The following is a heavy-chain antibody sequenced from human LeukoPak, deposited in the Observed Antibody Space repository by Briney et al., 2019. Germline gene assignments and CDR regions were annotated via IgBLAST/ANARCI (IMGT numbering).Heavy chain of an antibody. CDR1: GFTFSDYY. CDR2: ISSSGSTI. V-gene: IGHV3-11*01. Sequence: GGSLRLSCAASGFTFSDYYMSWIRQAPGKGLEWVSYISSSGSTIYYADSVKGRFTISRDNAKNSLYLQMNSLRAEDTAVYYCAKGQYAYYYDSSGYTLDYWGQGTLVTVSS. J-gene: IGHJ4*02. CDR3: AKGQYAYYYDSSGYTLDY. D-gene: IGHD3-22*01.